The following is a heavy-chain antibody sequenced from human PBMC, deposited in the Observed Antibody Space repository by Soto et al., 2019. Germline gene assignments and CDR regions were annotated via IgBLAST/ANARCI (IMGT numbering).Heavy chain of an antibody. Sequence: GGSLRLSCAASGFTFSGYGFHWVRQAPGKGLEWVAIIWYDGSNKYYDDSVKGRFTISRDNSKNTVFLHMNSLRAEDTAVYYCTRCGNGYGKLDYWGQGTPVTVSS. D-gene: IGHD3-22*01. V-gene: IGHV3-33*01. CDR3: TRCGNGYGKLDY. CDR1: GFTFSGYG. CDR2: IWYDGSNK. J-gene: IGHJ4*02.